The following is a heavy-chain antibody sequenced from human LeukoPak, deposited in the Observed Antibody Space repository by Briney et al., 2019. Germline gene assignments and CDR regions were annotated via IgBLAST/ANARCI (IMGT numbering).Heavy chain of an antibody. D-gene: IGHD4-17*01. J-gene: IGHJ4*02. CDR2: FDPEDGET. CDR1: GYTLTELS. Sequence: ASVKISCKVSGYTLTELSMHGVRQAPGKGLEWMGGFDPEDGETIYAQKFQGRVTMTEDTSTDTAYMELSSLRSEDTAVYYCATYHLSTVTREHDYWGQGTLVAVSS. CDR3: ATYHLSTVTREHDY. V-gene: IGHV1-24*01.